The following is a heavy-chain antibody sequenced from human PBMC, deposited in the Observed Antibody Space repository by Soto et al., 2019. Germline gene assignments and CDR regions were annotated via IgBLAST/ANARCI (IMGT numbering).Heavy chain of an antibody. V-gene: IGHV1-2*02. Sequence: GASVKVSCKASGYIFTGYYIHWVRQAPGQRLEWMGWVNPNNGGTNFAQKFRDRVTMTWDTAINTAYMEMSSLRSDDTAVFYCARGPAGVYSAYGHWGQGTLVTVSS. CDR2: VNPNNGGT. CDR1: GYIFTGYY. J-gene: IGHJ4*02. D-gene: IGHD5-12*01. CDR3: ARGPAGVYSAYGH.